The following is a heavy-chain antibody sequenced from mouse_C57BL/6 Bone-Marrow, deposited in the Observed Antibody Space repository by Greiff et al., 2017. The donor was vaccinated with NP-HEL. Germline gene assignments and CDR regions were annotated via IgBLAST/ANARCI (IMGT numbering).Heavy chain of an antibody. Sequence: EVQWVESGGDLVKPGGSLKLSCAASGFTFSSYGMSWVRQTPDKRLEWVATISSGGSYTYYPDSVKGRFTISRDNAKNTLYLQMSSLKSEDTAMYYCARHYGHYWGQGTTLTVSS. CDR1: GFTFSSYG. CDR3: ARHYGHY. D-gene: IGHD1-2*01. V-gene: IGHV5-6*01. CDR2: ISSGGSYT. J-gene: IGHJ2*01.